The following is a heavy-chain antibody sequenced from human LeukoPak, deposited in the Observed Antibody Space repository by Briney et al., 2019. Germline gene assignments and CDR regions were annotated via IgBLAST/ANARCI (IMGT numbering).Heavy chain of an antibody. CDR1: GFTFSSYS. CDR2: ISSSSSYI. D-gene: IGHD3-10*01. J-gene: IGHJ4*02. V-gene: IGHV3-21*01. CDR3: ARGPYNLRGYYGSGSYYRAPHFDY. Sequence: GGSLRLSCAASGFTFSSYSMNWVRQAPGKGLEWVSSISSSSSYIYYADSVKGRFTISRDNAKNSLYLQMNSLRAEDTAVYYCARGPYNLRGYYGSGSYYRAPHFDYWGQGTLVTVSS.